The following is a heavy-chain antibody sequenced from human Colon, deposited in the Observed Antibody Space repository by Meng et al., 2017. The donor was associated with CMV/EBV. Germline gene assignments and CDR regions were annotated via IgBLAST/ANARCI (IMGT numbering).Heavy chain of an antibody. V-gene: IGHV3-53*05. D-gene: IGHD2/OR15-2a*01. CDR1: GFSVSSHY. Sequence: GESLKISCAASGFSVSSHYMSWVRQAPGKGLEWVSVTYSGGSTFHADSVKGRFTISRDNSQNTLYLQMNSLRVEDSAVYYCAKAHDIVISRGMDVWGQGTPVTVSS. CDR2: TYSGGST. J-gene: IGHJ6*02. CDR3: AKAHDIVISRGMDV.